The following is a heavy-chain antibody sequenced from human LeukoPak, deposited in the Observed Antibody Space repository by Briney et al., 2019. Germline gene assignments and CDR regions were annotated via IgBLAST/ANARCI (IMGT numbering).Heavy chain of an antibody. CDR1: GFTFSNAW. V-gene: IGHV3-15*01. Sequence: GGSLRLSCAASGFTFSNAWMSWVRQAPGKGLEWVGRIKSKTDGGTTDYAAPVKGRFTISRDNAKNSLYLQMNSLRAEDTAVYYCARMSYPMIDYWGQGTLVTVSS. J-gene: IGHJ4*02. CDR3: ARMSYPMIDY. CDR2: IKSKTDGGTT. D-gene: IGHD2-2*01.